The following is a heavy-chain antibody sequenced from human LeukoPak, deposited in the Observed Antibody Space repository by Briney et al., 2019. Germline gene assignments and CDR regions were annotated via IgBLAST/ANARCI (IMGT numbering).Heavy chain of an antibody. CDR3: AGGSGWYFWDDY. CDR2: IYTSGST. V-gene: IGHV4-4*07. CDR1: GYSISNGQY. D-gene: IGHD6-19*01. J-gene: IGHJ4*02. Sequence: SETLSLTCAVSGYSISNGQYWGWIRQPAGKGLEWIGRIYTSGSTNYNPSLKSRVTMSVDTSKNQFSLKLSSVTAADTAVYYCAGGSGWYFWDDYWGQGTLVTVSS.